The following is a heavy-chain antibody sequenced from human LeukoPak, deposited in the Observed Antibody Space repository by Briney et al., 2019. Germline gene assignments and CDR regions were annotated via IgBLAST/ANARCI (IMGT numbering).Heavy chain of an antibody. J-gene: IGHJ6*02. V-gene: IGHV4-59*08. CDR1: GGSISSYY. Sequence: SETLSLTCTVSGGSISSYYWSWIRQPPGKGLEWIGSIYHSGSTYYNPSLKSRVTISVDTSKNQFPLKLSSVTAADTAVYYCARNIRATRDTDYYYYGMDVWGQGTTVTVSS. D-gene: IGHD5-18*01. CDR2: IYHSGST. CDR3: ARNIRATRDTDYYYYGMDV.